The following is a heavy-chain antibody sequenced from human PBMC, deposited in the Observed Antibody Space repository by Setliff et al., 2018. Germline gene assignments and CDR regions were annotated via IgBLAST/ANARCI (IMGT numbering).Heavy chain of an antibody. Sequence: GASVKVSCKASGGTFSSYAISWVRQAPGQGLEWMGGIIPIFGTSNYAHKFQGRVTITTDESRSTAYMELSSLRSEDTAVYYCAREDYNYGSGPFDHDYWGQGTLVTVSS. D-gene: IGHD5-18*01. V-gene: IGHV1-69*05. J-gene: IGHJ4*02. CDR2: IIPIFGTS. CDR1: GGTFSSYA. CDR3: AREDYNYGSGPFDHDY.